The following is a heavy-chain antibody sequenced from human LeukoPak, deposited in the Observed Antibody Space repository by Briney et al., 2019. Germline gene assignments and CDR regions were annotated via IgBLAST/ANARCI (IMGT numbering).Heavy chain of an antibody. J-gene: IGHJ4*02. CDR1: GDSISSDYYY. Sequence: PSQTLSLTCTVPGDSISSDYYYWSWIRQPAGKGLEWIGRIYTSGSTSYNPSLKSQVTISVDTSKNQFSLKLSSVTAADTAVYYCARDGYKGGYWGQGTLVTVSS. CDR2: IYTSGST. V-gene: IGHV4-61*02. D-gene: IGHD5-24*01. CDR3: ARDGYKGGY.